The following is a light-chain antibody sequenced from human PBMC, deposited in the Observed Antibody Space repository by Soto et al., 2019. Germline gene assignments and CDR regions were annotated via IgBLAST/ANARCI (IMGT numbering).Light chain of an antibody. CDR2: AVS. CDR1: SSDIGSYNH. V-gene: IGLV2-14*03. J-gene: IGLJ1*01. CDR3: ISYTDRQSYL. Sequence: LTRPASLSCSPIQSITISCSVTSSDIGSYNHVAWYQQFPCKSPKLMIYAVSDRPPGVSDRFSGSKSGITASLTISGLQTEDEAEYYCISYTDRQSYLFGTGTKVTV.